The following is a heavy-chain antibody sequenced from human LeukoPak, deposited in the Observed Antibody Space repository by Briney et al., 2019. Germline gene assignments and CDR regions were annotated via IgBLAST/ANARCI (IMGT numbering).Heavy chain of an antibody. V-gene: IGHV4-59*08. CDR2: IYYSGST. J-gene: IGHJ6*02. Sequence: SGNLCLTWTVSGGSISSYYWSWIRQRPGKGLEWIGYIYYSGSTNYNPSLKSRVTISVDTSKNQFSLKLSSVTAADTAVYYCASGGYFVWEVWGQGTTVTVSS. CDR3: ASGGYFVWEV. CDR1: GGSISSYY. D-gene: IGHD3-9*01.